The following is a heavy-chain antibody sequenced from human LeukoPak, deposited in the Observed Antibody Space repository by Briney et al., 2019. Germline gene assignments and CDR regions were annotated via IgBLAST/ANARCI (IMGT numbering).Heavy chain of an antibody. V-gene: IGHV4-59*08. CDR3: ARQYYYDSSGLLDY. D-gene: IGHD3-22*01. Sequence: SETLSLTCAVYGGSFSGYYWSWIRQPPGKGLEWIGYIYYSGSTNYNPSLKSRVTISVDTSKNQFSLKLSSVTAADTAVYYCARQYYYDSSGLLDYWGQGTLVTVSS. J-gene: IGHJ4*02. CDR2: IYYSGST. CDR1: GGSFSGYY.